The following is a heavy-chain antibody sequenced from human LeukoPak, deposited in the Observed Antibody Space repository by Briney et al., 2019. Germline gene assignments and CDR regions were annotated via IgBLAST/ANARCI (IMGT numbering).Heavy chain of an antibody. CDR3: ARGRGVTPWYFDL. Sequence: ASVKVSCKASGYTFTSYDINWVRQATGQGLEWMGWMNPNSGNTGYAQKFQGRVTMTRDTSISTAYMELSRLRSDDTAVYYCARGRGVTPWYFDLWGRGTLVTVSS. J-gene: IGHJ2*01. CDR2: MNPNSGNT. V-gene: IGHV1-8*01. D-gene: IGHD2-21*02. CDR1: GYTFTSYD.